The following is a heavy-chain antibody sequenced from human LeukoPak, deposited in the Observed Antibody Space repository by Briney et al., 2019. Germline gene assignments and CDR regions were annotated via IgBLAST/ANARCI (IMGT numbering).Heavy chain of an antibody. J-gene: IGHJ3*02. V-gene: IGHV5-51*01. CDR2: IYPGDSDT. D-gene: IGHD3-3*02. CDR1: GYSFTSYW. Sequence: GESLKISCKGSGYSFTSYWIGWVRQMPGKGLEWMGIIYPGDSDTRCSPSFQGQVTISADKSISTAYLQWSSLKASDTAMYYCARGHFADFYAFDIWGQGTMVTVSS. CDR3: ARGHFADFYAFDI.